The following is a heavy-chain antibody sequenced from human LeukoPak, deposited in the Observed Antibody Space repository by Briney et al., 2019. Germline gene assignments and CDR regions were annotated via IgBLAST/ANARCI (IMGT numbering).Heavy chain of an antibody. D-gene: IGHD5-12*01. CDR3: ARDGTYTDYDPDFDI. CDR1: GFTFSRFW. V-gene: IGHV3-7*04. CDR2: IKQDGSEK. Sequence: GGSLRFSCAASGFTFSRFWMSWVRQAPGKGLEWVANIKQDGSEKYYVDSVKGRFTISRDNAKNSLYLQMNSLRAEDTAVFYCARDGTYTDYDPDFDIWGQGTLVTVSS. J-gene: IGHJ4*02.